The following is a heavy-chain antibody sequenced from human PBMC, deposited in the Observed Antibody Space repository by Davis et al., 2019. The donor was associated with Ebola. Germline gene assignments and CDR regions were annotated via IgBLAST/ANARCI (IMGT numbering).Heavy chain of an antibody. V-gene: IGHV3-30*03. CDR3: ARATSGYDVNYYYYYGMDV. CDR1: GFTFSSYG. CDR2: ISYDGSNK. Sequence: GESLKISCAASGFTFSSYGMHWVRQAPGKGLEWVAVISYDGSNKYYADSVKGRFTISRDNSKNSLYLQMNSLRAEDTAVYYCARATSGYDVNYYYYYGMDVWGQGTTVTVSS. D-gene: IGHD5-12*01. J-gene: IGHJ6*02.